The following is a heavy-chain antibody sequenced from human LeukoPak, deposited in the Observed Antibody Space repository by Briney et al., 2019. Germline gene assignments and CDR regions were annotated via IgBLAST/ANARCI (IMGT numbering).Heavy chain of an antibody. J-gene: IGHJ1*01. CDR2: VNHSGST. V-gene: IGHV4-34*01. Sequence: KASETLSLTCAVYGGSFSGYYWSWIRQPPGKGLEWIGEVNHSGSTNYNPSLKSRVTISADTSKNQFSLKLNSVTAADTAVYFCARSSGYYHEYFHHWGQGTLVTVSS. CDR1: GGSFSGYY. D-gene: IGHD3-22*01. CDR3: ARSSGYYHEYFHH.